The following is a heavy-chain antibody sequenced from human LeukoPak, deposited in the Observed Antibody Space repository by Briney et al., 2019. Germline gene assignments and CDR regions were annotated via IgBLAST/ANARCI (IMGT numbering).Heavy chain of an antibody. CDR2: TYYRSKWYN. CDR1: GDSVSSNSAA. CDR3: ARDVKGSGWSNWFDP. V-gene: IGHV6-1*01. D-gene: IGHD6-19*01. J-gene: IGHJ5*02. Sequence: SQTLSLTCAISGDSVSSNSAAWDWIRQSPWRGLGWLGRTYYRSKWYNDYAVSVKSRITINPDTSKNQFSLQLNSVTPEDTAVYYCARDVKGSGWSNWFDPWGQGTLVTVSS.